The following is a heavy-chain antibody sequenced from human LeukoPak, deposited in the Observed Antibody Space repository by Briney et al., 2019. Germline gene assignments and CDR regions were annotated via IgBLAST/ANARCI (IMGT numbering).Heavy chain of an antibody. Sequence: PGGSLRLSCAASGFTFSTYTMNWVRQAPGKGLEWISYISRSSSDIFYADSVKGRFTVSRDNAKNSLSLQMNSLRVEDTAVYYCARDYVTGALSFDCRGQGTLVTVSS. V-gene: IGHV3-48*01. CDR2: ISRSSSDI. CDR1: GFTFSTYT. J-gene: IGHJ4*02. CDR3: ARDYVTGALSFDC. D-gene: IGHD2-21*02.